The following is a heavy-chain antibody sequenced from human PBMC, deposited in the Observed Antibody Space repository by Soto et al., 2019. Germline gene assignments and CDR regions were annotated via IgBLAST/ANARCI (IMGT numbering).Heavy chain of an antibody. CDR3: ARRYCTNGVCYGWGWFDP. V-gene: IGHV1-69*06. D-gene: IGHD2-8*01. J-gene: IGHJ5*02. Sequence: QVQLVQSGAEVKKPGSSVKVSCKVSGGTFSSYAISWVRQAPGQGLEWMGGIIPIFGTANYAQKFQGRVTITADKSTSTAYMELSSLRSEDTAVYYCARRYCTNGVCYGWGWFDPWGQGTLVTVSS. CDR1: GGTFSSYA. CDR2: IIPIFGTA.